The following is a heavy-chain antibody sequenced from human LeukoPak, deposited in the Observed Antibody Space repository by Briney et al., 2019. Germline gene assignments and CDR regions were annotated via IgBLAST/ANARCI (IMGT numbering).Heavy chain of an antibody. D-gene: IGHD3-10*01. CDR3: AAVSRYGSGSYNYYYYMDV. CDR2: INPSGGST. CDR1: GYTFTSYY. J-gene: IGHJ6*03. Sequence: GASVTVSCKASGYTFTSYYMHWVRQAPGQGLEWMGIINPSGGSTSYAQKFQGRVTMTRDMSTSTVYMELSSLRSEDTAVYYCAAVSRYGSGSYNYYYYMDVWGKGTTVTISS. V-gene: IGHV1-46*01.